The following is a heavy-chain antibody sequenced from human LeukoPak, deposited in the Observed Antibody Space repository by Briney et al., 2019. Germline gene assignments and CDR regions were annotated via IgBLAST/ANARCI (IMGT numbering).Heavy chain of an antibody. V-gene: IGHV3-33*01. CDR1: GFTFSSYG. CDR2: IWYDGSNK. J-gene: IGHJ4*02. Sequence: PGGSLRLSCAASGFTFSSYGMHWVRQAPGKGLEWVAVIWYDGSNKYYADSVKGRFTISRDNSKNTLYLQMNSLRAEDTAVYFCAREPYGSGSYNFDYWGQGTLVTVFS. D-gene: IGHD3-10*01. CDR3: AREPYGSGSYNFDY.